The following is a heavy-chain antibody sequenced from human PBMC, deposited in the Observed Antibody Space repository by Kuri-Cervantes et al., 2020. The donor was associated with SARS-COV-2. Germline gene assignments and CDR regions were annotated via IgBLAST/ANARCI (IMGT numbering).Heavy chain of an antibody. J-gene: IGHJ6*02. CDR2: INPNSGGT. D-gene: IGHD3-10*01. V-gene: IGHV1-2*04. Sequence: GESLKISCKASGYTFSVYYMYWVRQAPGQGLEWMGWINPNSGGTNYAQKFQGWVTMTRDTSISTAYMELSRLRSDDTAVYYCARGMVRGIIKYYYYAMDVWGQGTTVTVSS. CDR1: GYTFSVYY. CDR3: ARGMVRGIIKYYYYAMDV.